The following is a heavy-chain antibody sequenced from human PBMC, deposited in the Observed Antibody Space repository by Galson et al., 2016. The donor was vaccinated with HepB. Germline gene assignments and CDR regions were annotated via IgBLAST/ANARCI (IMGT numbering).Heavy chain of an antibody. Sequence: SLRLSCAASGFTFDDYGMSWVRQAPGKGLEWVSGINWNGGSRSYADSVKGRFTISRDNAKNSLYLQMNSLRAEDTALYHCAREVSEQLVPGYTWFDPWGQGTLVTVSS. CDR2: INWNGGSR. V-gene: IGHV3-20*01. J-gene: IGHJ5*02. CDR1: GFTFDDYG. D-gene: IGHD6-13*01. CDR3: AREVSEQLVPGYTWFDP.